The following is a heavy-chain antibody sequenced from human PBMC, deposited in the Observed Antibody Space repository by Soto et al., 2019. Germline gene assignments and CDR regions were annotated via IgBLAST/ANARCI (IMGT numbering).Heavy chain of an antibody. V-gene: IGHV3-23*01. D-gene: IGHD3-22*01. CDR3: AKVVDYDSTGYYSHLDH. J-gene: IGHJ4*02. CDR2: IGASGSST. Sequence: EVQLLESGGGLVQPGGSLRLSCAASGFTFSSYALTWVRQAPGKGLEWVSVIGASGSSTFHADSVKGRFIISRDNSKNTLFLQMNSLRAEDTAVYYCAKVVDYDSTGYYSHLDHWGQGTLVTVSS. CDR1: GFTFSSYA.